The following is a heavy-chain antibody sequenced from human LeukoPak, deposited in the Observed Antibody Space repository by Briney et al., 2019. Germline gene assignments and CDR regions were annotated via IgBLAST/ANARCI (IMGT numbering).Heavy chain of an antibody. J-gene: IGHJ3*02. V-gene: IGHV4-34*01. D-gene: IGHD1-26*01. Sequence: SETLSLTCAVYGGSFSGYHWSWIRQPPGKGLEWIAEINHSGSTNYNPSLKSRVTISVDTSKNQFSLKLSSVTAADTAVYYCARERIVGATLDAFDIWGQGTMVTVSS. CDR1: GGSFSGYH. CDR3: ARERIVGATLDAFDI. CDR2: INHSGST.